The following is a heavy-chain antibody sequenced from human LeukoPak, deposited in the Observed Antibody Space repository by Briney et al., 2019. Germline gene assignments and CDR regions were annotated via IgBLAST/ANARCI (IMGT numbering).Heavy chain of an antibody. CDR2: INHSRST. CDR3: ARVGPIYCSSTSCYFYYFDY. Sequence: PSETLSHTCSVYGVPFSGYYWSWIRHPPGKGLEWIGEINHSRSTNYNPSLKTRDPISVDTSKNQFSLKLSSVTAADTAVYYCARVGPIYCSSTSCYFYYFDYWGQGTLVTVSS. CDR1: GVPFSGYY. J-gene: IGHJ4*02. D-gene: IGHD2-2*01. V-gene: IGHV4-34*01.